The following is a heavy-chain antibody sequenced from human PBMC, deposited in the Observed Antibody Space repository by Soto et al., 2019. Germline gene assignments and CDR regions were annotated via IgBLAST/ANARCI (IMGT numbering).Heavy chain of an antibody. Sequence: ASVKVSCKASGYTFTSYAMHWVRQAPGQRLEWMGWINANSGSTKYAQKFQGWVTMTRDTSNSTAYMELSRLRSDDTAVYYCARSSWYCSGGSCYSNFDYWGQGTLVTVSS. V-gene: IGHV1-2*04. J-gene: IGHJ4*02. CDR1: GYTFTSYA. CDR2: INANSGST. D-gene: IGHD2-15*01. CDR3: ARSSWYCSGGSCYSNFDY.